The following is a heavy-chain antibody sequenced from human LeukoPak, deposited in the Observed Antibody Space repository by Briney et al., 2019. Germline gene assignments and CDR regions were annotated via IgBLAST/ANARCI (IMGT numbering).Heavy chain of an antibody. CDR1: GFTFSSYA. J-gene: IGHJ4*02. Sequence: GGALRLSCETSGFTFSSYAMSWVRQAPGKGLEWGSAISGSGGSTYYADSVKGRFTISRDNSKNTLFLQMNSLRAEDTAVYYCAKDHKYYFDSSTYYEYYFDYWGQGTLVTVSS. V-gene: IGHV3-23*01. D-gene: IGHD3-22*01. CDR2: ISGSGGST. CDR3: AKDHKYYFDSSTYYEYYFDY.